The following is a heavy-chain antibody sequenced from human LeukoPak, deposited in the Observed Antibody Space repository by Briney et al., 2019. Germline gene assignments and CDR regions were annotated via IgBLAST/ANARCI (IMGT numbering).Heavy chain of an antibody. V-gene: IGHV3-7*01. D-gene: IGHD3-16*02. CDR2: IKQDGSEN. CDR3: ARVSNVYDYLWGSYRYSYYFDY. J-gene: IGHJ4*02. Sequence: PGGSLTLSCAVSGFTSSTAWLTWVRQAPGKGLEWVANIKQDGSENYYVDSLKGRFTISRDNATNSLYLQMNSLRAEDTAVYFCARVSNVYDYLWGSYRYSYYFDYWGQGTLVTVSS. CDR1: GFTSSTAW.